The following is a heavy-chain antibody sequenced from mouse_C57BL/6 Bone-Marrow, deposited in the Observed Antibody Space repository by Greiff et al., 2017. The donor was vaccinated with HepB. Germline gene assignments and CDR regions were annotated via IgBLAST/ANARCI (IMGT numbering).Heavy chain of an antibody. J-gene: IGHJ2*01. CDR1: GYTFTSYW. Sequence: VQLQQPGAELVMPGASVKLSCKASGYTFTSYWMHWVKQRPGQGLEWIGEIDPSASYTNYNQKFKGKSTLTVDKSSSTAYMQLSSLTSEDSAVYYCARWPSDGYYFDYWGQGTTLTVSS. CDR2: IDPSASYT. CDR3: ARWPSDGYYFDY. D-gene: IGHD2-3*01. V-gene: IGHV1-69*01.